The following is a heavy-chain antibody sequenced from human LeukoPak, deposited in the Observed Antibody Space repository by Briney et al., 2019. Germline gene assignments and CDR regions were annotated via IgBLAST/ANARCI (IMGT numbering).Heavy chain of an antibody. D-gene: IGHD6-19*01. CDR3: ARPYSSGWYYYGMDV. CDR2: INHSGST. Sequence: SETLSLTCTVSGGSISRYYWSWIRQPPGKGLEWIGEINHSGSTNYNPSLKSRVTISVDTSKNQFSLKLSSVTAADTAVYYCARPYSSGWYYYGMDVWGQGTTVTVSS. CDR1: GGSISRYY. V-gene: IGHV4-34*01. J-gene: IGHJ6*02.